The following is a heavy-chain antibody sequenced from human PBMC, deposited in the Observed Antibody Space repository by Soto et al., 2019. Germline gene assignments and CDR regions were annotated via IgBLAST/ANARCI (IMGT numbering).Heavy chain of an antibody. CDR2: TYYRSKWYS. D-gene: IGHD3-3*01. J-gene: IGHJ5*02. Sequence: SQTLSLTCAISGDSVSSNSAAWNWIRQSPSGGLEWLGRTYYRSKWYSVSAVSVKSRATIKPDTSKNQFSLQLSSVTPDDSAVYYCERGPGFLNPWGEGIRVTVS. CDR3: ERGPGFLNP. CDR1: GDSVSSNSAA. V-gene: IGHV6-1*01.